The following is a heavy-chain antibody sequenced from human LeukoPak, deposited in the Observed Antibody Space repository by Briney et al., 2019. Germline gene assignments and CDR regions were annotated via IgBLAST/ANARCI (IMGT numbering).Heavy chain of an antibody. CDR3: ARDRKPYSSGWYIDY. D-gene: IGHD6-19*01. V-gene: IGHV1-8*01. CDR2: MSPNSGNT. J-gene: IGHJ4*02. CDR1: GYTFTNYD. Sequence: GASVKVSCKASGYTFTNYDISWVRQATGQGLEWMRWMSPNSGNTGYAQKFQGRVTITADKSTSTAYMELSSLRSEDTAVYYCARDRKPYSSGWYIDYWGQGTLVTVSS.